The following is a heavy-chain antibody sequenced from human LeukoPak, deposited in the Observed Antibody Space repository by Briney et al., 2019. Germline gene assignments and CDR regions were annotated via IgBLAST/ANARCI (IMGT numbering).Heavy chain of an antibody. CDR1: GGSMNNYF. D-gene: IGHD5-18*01. CDR2: IYYSGST. V-gene: IGHV4-59*01. J-gene: IGHJ4*02. CDR3: ARSGYNYGPYDY. Sequence: ASETLSLTCSVSGGSMNNYFWSWIRQPPGKGLEWIGYIYYSGSTNYNPSLKSRVTISVDTSKNQSSLKLSSVTAADTAVYYCARSGYNYGPYDYWGQGSLVTVSS.